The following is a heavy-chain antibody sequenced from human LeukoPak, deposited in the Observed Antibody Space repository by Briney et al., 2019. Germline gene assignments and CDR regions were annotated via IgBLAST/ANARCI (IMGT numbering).Heavy chain of an antibody. V-gene: IGHV3-11*04. CDR1: GFTFSDYY. CDR3: ARVGRGWELDY. J-gene: IGHJ4*02. Sequence: GGSLRLSCAASGFTFSDYYMSWIRQAPGKGLECVSYISSGGSTIYYADSVKGRFTISRDNARNSLYLQMNSLRAEDTAVYYCARVGRGWELDYWGQGTLVTVSS. D-gene: IGHD6-19*01. CDR2: ISSGGSTI.